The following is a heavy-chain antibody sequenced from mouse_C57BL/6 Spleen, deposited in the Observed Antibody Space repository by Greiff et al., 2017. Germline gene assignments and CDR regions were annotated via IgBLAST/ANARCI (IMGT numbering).Heavy chain of an antibody. D-gene: IGHD2-1*01. J-gene: IGHJ3*01. CDR1: GYTFTSYW. CDR2: IYPGSGST. CDR3: AREGFYGNFFAY. V-gene: IGHV1-55*01. Sequence: QVQLQQPGAELVKPGASVKMSCKASGYTFTSYWITWVKQRPGQGLEWIGDIYPGSGSTNYNEKFKSKATLTVDTSSSTAYMQPSSLTSEDSAVYYCAREGFYGNFFAYWGQGTLVTVSA.